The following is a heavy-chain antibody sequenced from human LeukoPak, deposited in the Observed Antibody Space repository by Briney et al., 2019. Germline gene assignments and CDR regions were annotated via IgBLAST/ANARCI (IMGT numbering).Heavy chain of an antibody. CDR3: ARDRQWRPSNWYFDL. V-gene: IGHV3-33*01. D-gene: IGHD6-19*01. CDR1: RFTFKNYG. CDR2: IWYDGSNK. J-gene: IGHJ2*01. Sequence: AGGSLRLSCAASRFTFKNYGMHWVRQAPGKGLEWVAVIWYDGSNKYYADSVKGRFTISRDNSKNTLYLQMNSLRAEDTAVYYCARDRQWRPSNWYFDLWGGGTLVTVSS.